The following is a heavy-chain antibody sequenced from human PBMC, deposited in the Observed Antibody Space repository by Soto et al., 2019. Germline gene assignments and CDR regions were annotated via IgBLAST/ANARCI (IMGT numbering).Heavy chain of an antibody. CDR1: GFTFSSYA. J-gene: IGHJ4*02. CDR3: ARDKGRYYYDSSGLGY. CDR2: ISYDGSNK. V-gene: IGHV3-30-3*01. Sequence: QVQLVESGGGVVQPRRSLRLSCAASGFTFSSYAMHWVRQAPGKGLEWVAVISYDGSNKYYADSVKGRFTISRDNSKNTLYLQMNSLRAEDTAVYYCARDKGRYYYDSSGLGYWGQGTLVTVSS. D-gene: IGHD3-22*01.